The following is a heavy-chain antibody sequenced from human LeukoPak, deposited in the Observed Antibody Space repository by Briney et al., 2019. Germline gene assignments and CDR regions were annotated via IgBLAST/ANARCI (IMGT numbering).Heavy chain of an antibody. J-gene: IGHJ4*02. CDR1: RFTFDDYA. V-gene: IGHV3-9*01. CDR3: AKDPSTEDFWSGYYDY. CDR2: ISWNSGSI. D-gene: IGHD3-3*01. Sequence: GGSLRLSCAASRFTFDDYAMHWVRQAPGKGLEWVSGISWNSGSIGYADSVKGRFTISRDNAKNSLYLQMNSLRAEDTALYYCAKDPSTEDFWSGYYDYWGQGTLVTVSS.